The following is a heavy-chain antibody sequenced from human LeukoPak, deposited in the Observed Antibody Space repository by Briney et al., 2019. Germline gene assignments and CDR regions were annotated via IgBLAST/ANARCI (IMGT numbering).Heavy chain of an antibody. CDR1: GGSISSGDYY. D-gene: IGHD3-22*01. CDR2: IYYSGST. CDR3: ASTPDYYDSSGYSDY. Sequence: SQTLSLTCTVSGGSISSGDYYWSWIRQPPGKGMEWIGYIYYSGSTYYNPSLKSRVTISVDTSKNQFSLKLSSVTAADTTVYYCASTPDYYDSSGYSDYWGQGTLVTVSS. J-gene: IGHJ4*02. V-gene: IGHV4-30-4*08.